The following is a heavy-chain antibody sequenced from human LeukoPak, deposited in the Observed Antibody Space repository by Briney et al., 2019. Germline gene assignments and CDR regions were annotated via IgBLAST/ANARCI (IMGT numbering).Heavy chain of an antibody. CDR3: GTFDLY. D-gene: IGHD3-10*01. CDR2: INPDGSGR. J-gene: IGHJ4*02. CDR1: GFTFSNSW. Sequence: SGGSLRLSCAACGFTFSNSWMSWVRQAPGKRLEWVAEINPDGSGRYYVDSVRGRFTISRDNAKNSVFLQLNSLRAEDTAVYYCGTFDLYWGQGTLVTVSS. V-gene: IGHV3-7*01.